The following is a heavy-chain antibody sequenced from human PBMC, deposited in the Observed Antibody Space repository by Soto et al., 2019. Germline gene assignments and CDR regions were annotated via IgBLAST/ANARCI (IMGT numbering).Heavy chain of an antibody. V-gene: IGHV1-69*02. Sequence: QVQLVQSGAEVKKPGSSVKVSCKASGDTFSRHTISWVRQAPGQGLEWMGRIIPILGIANYAQKFQGRVTITGDKTTSKAYMDLSSLRIEDTAVYYCAGVAEMGTVTKGYYYYMDVWGKGTTVTVSS. CDR2: IIPILGIA. J-gene: IGHJ6*03. CDR1: GDTFSRHT. CDR3: AGVAEMGTVTKGYYYYMDV. D-gene: IGHD4-17*01.